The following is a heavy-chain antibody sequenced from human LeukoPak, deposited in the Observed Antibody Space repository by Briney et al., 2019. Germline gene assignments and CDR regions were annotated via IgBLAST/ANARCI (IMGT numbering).Heavy chain of an antibody. CDR2: IKRDGSEK. D-gene: IGHD3-3*01. CDR3: ARDKEAAVDFWSGYYPL. V-gene: IGHV3-7*01. J-gene: IGHJ4*02. CDR1: GFTFSSYW. Sequence: PGGSLRLSCAASGFTFSSYWMGWVRQAPGKGLEWVANIKRDGSEKYYGDSVKGRFTVSRDNAMNSLYLQMTSLRAEDTAVYYCARDKEAAVDFWSGYYPLWGPGTLVIVSS.